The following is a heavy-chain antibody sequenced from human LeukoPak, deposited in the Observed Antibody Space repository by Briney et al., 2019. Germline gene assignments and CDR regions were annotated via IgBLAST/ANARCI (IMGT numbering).Heavy chain of an antibody. Sequence: ASVKVSCKASGYTFTGYYMHWVRQAPGQGLEWMGWINPNSGGTNYAQKFQGRVTMTRDTSISTAYMELSRLRSDGTAVYYCARDWGYNWNDGGGGFDYWGQGTLVTVSS. J-gene: IGHJ4*02. D-gene: IGHD1-20*01. CDR3: ARDWGYNWNDGGGGFDY. CDR1: GYTFTGYY. V-gene: IGHV1-2*02. CDR2: INPNSGGT.